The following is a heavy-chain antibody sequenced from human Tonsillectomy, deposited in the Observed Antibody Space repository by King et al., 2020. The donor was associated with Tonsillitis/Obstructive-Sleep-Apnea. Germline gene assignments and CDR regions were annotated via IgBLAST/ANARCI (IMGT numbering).Heavy chain of an antibody. J-gene: IGHJ1*01. Sequence: VQLVESGGGLVQPGRSLRLSCTASGFNFDDYAMHWVRQAPGKGLEWVSGISWNSGSIGYADSVKGRFTISRDNAKNSLYLQMNSLRAEDTALYYCAKDRAWEWELYLEHWGQGTLVTVSS. D-gene: IGHD1-26*01. V-gene: IGHV3-9*01. CDR3: AKDRAWEWELYLEH. CDR1: GFNFDDYA. CDR2: ISWNSGSI.